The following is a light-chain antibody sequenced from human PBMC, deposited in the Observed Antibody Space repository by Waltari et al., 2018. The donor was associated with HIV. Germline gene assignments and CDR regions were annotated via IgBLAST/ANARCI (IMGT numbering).Light chain of an antibody. CDR2: AAS. J-gene: IGKJ1*01. Sequence: DIQMTQSPSSLSASVGDRVTITCRATQGFTNYLAWYQQIPGKVPKLLIYAASTLHSGVPPRFIGSGFGTDFTLTISSLQPEDVATYYCQEYDSAPWTFGQGTKVEVK. CDR3: QEYDSAPWT. CDR1: QGFTNY. V-gene: IGKV1-27*01.